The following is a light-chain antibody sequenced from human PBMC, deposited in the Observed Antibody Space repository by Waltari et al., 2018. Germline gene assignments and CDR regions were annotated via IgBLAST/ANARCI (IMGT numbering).Light chain of an antibody. CDR2: ETF. V-gene: IGLV1-40*01. CDR1: SSNIGASYD. J-gene: IGLJ3*02. Sequence: QSVLAQPPSVSGAPGQRVAISCTGSSSNIGASYDVNWYQQLPGTAPKLLIYETFNPPSGVPDRCSGSKSGASAFLASTGLRGGDEADYYCQSYDSSLRGWVFGGGTKLTVL. CDR3: QSYDSSLRGWV.